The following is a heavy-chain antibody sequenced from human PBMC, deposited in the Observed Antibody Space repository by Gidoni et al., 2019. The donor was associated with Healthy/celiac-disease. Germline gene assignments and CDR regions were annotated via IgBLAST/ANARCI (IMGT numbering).Heavy chain of an antibody. CDR3: ARVDILTGYSPLYYYGMDV. CDR2: INPSGGST. J-gene: IGHJ6*02. D-gene: IGHD3-9*01. V-gene: IGHV1-46*01. Sequence: QVQLVQSGAEVKKPGASVKVSCKASGYTFTSYYMHWVRQAPGQGLEWMGIINPSGGSTSYAQKFQGRVTMTRDTSTSTVYMELSSLRSEDTAVYYCARVDILTGYSPLYYYGMDVWGQGTTVTVSS. CDR1: GYTFTSYY.